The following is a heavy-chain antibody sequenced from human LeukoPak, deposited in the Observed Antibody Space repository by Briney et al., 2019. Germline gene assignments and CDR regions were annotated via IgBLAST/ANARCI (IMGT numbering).Heavy chain of an antibody. V-gene: IGHV3-23*01. D-gene: IGHD3-10*01. CDR2: ISGSGGST. J-gene: IGHJ6*03. CDR1: GFTFSSYA. CDR3: AKSYYYGSGSYYGSYYYYMDV. Sequence: GGSLRLSCAASGFTFSSYAMSWARQAPGKGLEWVSAISGSGGSTYYADSVKGRFTISRDNSKNTLYLQMNSLRAEDTAVYYCAKSYYYGSGSYYGSYYYYMDVWGKGTTVTVSS.